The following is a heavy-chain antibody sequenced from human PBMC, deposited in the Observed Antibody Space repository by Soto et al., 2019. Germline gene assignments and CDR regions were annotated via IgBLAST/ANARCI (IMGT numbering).Heavy chain of an antibody. CDR2: MNPNSGNT. V-gene: IGHV1-8*01. J-gene: IGHJ6*02. CDR1: GYTFTSYD. D-gene: IGHD3-9*01. Sequence: SVKVSCKASGYTFTSYDINWVRQATGQGLEWMGWMNPNSGNTGYAQKFQGRVTMTRNTSISTAYMELSSLRSEDTAVYYCARVVTIFWDDYYYGMDVWGQGTTVTVSS. CDR3: ARVVTIFWDDYYYGMDV.